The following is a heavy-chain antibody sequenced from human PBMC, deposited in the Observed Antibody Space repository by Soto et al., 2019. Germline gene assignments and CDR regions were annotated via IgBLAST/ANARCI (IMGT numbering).Heavy chain of an antibody. Sequence: QVQLVQSGAEVKKPGASVKVSCKASGYTFTSYGIIWVRQAPGQGLEWMGWISAYNGNTNYTQKLQGRVTMTTDTPTRAGYRELRSLRSDDTAVYYCARERWFDPWGQGTLVTVSS. J-gene: IGHJ5*02. V-gene: IGHV1-18*01. CDR3: ARERWFDP. CDR1: GYTFTSYG. CDR2: ISAYNGNT.